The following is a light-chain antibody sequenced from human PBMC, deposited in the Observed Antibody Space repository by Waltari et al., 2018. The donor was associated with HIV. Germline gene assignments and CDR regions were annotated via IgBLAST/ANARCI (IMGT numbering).Light chain of an antibody. CDR2: RDS. CDR1: NIGSKN. CDR3: QVWDSSSVV. J-gene: IGLJ2*01. Sequence: SYALTQPLSVSVALGQTARITCGGNNIGSKNVHWYQQKPGQAPVLVIYRDSNRPSGITERFSGSNSGNTATLTISRAQAGDEADYYCQVWDSSSVVFGGGTKLTVL. V-gene: IGLV3-9*01.